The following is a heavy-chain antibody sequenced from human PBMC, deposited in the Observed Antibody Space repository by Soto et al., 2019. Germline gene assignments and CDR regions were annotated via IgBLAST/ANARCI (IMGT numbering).Heavy chain of an antibody. CDR2: ISAYNGNT. CDR1: GYTFTSYG. J-gene: IGHJ5*02. CDR3: ARPPLTYYYDSSGYKVNWFDP. V-gene: IGHV1-18*01. Sequence: ASVKVSCKASGYTFTSYGISWVRQAPGQGLEWMGWISAYNGNTNYAQKLQGRVTMTTDTSTSTAYMELRSLRSDDTAVYYCARPPLTYYYDSSGYKVNWFDPWGQGTLVTVSS. D-gene: IGHD3-22*01.